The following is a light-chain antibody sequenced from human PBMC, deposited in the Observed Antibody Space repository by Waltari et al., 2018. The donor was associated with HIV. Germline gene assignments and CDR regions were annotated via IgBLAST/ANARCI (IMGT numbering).Light chain of an antibody. CDR3: QQYGTSPWT. J-gene: IGKJ1*01. Sequence: DIVMTQSPDSLAVSLGERATLNCKSSQSVLFGSNSKNYLAWYQQKPGQPPKLLIYWAYTRESGVPDRFRGGGSGTDFTLSISRLGPEDFAVYYCQQYGTSPWTFGQGTNVEIK. CDR2: WAY. CDR1: QSVLFGSNSKNY. V-gene: IGKV4-1*01.